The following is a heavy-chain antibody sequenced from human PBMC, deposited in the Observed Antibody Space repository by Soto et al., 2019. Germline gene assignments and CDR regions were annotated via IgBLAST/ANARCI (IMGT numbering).Heavy chain of an antibody. CDR3: ARSMRGLN. CDR2: IHYRGKT. V-gene: IGHV4-59*01. CDR1: GDSMSNYY. Sequence: HVQLRESGPGLVKPSETLSLTCSVSGDSMSNYYWSWIRQPPGKGLEWIRYIHYRGKTNYNPSLKTRVSITVDTSKNQCSLTLASVTAADSAVYFCARSMRGLNWGQGTLVTVSS. J-gene: IGHJ4*02. D-gene: IGHD3-10*01.